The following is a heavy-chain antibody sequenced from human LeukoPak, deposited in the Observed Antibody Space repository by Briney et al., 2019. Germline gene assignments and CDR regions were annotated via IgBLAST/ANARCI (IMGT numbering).Heavy chain of an antibody. V-gene: IGHV3-7*01. CDR1: AFTISTYW. CDR3: VREMGLSEAFDI. Sequence: GGSLRLSCAASAFTISTYWMSWVRRAPGKGLEWVANIKQDGSEKYYVGSVKGRFTISRDNAKNSLYLQMNSLRAEDTAVYYCVREMGLSEAFDIWGQGTMVTVSS. J-gene: IGHJ3*02. CDR2: IKQDGSEK. D-gene: IGHD3-16*02.